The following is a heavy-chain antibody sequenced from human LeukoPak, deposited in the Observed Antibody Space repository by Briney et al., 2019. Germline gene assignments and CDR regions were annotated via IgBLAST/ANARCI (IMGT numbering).Heavy chain of an antibody. J-gene: IGHJ4*02. CDR2: ISAYNGNT. Sequence: ASVKVSCKASGYTFTSYGISWVRQAPGHGLEWMGWISAYNGNTNYAQKLQGRVTMTTDTSTSTAYMELRSLRSDDTAVYYCARVYSGSYQDLIFDYWGQGTLVTVSP. D-gene: IGHD1-26*01. V-gene: IGHV1-18*01. CDR1: GYTFTSYG. CDR3: ARVYSGSYQDLIFDY.